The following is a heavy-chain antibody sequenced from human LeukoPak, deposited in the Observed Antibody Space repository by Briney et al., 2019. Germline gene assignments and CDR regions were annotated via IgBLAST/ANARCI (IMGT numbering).Heavy chain of an antibody. D-gene: IGHD4-11*01. J-gene: IGHJ3*02. CDR1: GGSVSSGSYY. CDR2: IFYSGNT. V-gene: IGHV4-61*01. CDR3: ARVAVTTDAFDI. Sequence: SETLSLTCTVSGGSVSSGSYYWSWIRQPPGKGLEWIGYIFYSGNTNYNPSLKSRVTISVDTSKNQFSLRLSSVTAADTAVYYRARVAVTTDAFDIWGQGTMVTVSS.